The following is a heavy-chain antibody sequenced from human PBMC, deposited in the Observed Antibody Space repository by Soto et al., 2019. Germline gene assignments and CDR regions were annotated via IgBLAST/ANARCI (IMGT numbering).Heavy chain of an antibody. V-gene: IGHV3-30-3*01. Sequence: GGSLRLSCAASGFTFSSYAMHWVRQAPGKGLEWVAVISYDGSNKYYADSVKGRFTISRDNSKNTLYLQMNSLRAEDTAVYYCARDGQDYYGSGSYPNLFDYWGQGTLVTVSS. CDR1: GFTFSSYA. D-gene: IGHD3-10*01. J-gene: IGHJ4*02. CDR3: ARDGQDYYGSGSYPNLFDY. CDR2: ISYDGSNK.